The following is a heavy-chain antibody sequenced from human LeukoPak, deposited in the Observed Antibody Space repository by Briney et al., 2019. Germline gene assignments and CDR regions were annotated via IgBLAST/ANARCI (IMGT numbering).Heavy chain of an antibody. CDR1: GLTFSTYI. Sequence: GRSLRLSCAASGLTFSTYIMNWVRQAPGKGLEWVSYITTSSPVHYADSVKGRFTISRDDAKNSLFLQMNSLRDEDTAVYYCVRGYLGMHGGVFDIWGQGTMVTVSS. V-gene: IGHV3-48*02. CDR2: ITTSSPV. CDR3: VRGYLGMHGGVFDI. D-gene: IGHD1-1*01. J-gene: IGHJ3*02.